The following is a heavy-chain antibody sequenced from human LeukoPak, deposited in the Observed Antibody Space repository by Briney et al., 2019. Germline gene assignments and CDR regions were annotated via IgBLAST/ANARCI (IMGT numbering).Heavy chain of an antibody. Sequence: GASVKVSCKASGYTFTGYYMHWVRQAPGQGLEWMGWINPNSGGTNYAQKFQGRVTMTRDTSISTAYMELSRLRSDDTAVYYCVTTPELPGLYYYYYMDVWGKGTTVTVSS. CDR2: INPNSGGT. CDR3: VTTPELPGLYYYYYMDV. J-gene: IGHJ6*03. CDR1: GYTFTGYY. D-gene: IGHD1-26*01. V-gene: IGHV1-2*02.